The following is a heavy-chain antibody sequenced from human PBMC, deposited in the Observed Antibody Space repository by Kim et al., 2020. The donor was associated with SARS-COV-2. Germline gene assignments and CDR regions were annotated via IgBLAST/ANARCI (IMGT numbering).Heavy chain of an antibody. Sequence: GESLKISCKGSGYSFTSYWIGWVRQMPGKGLEWMGIIYPGDSDTRYSPSFQGQVTISADKSISTAYLQWSSLKASDTAMYYCARHDGNYYGSGSYYYYYYGMDVWGQGTTVTVSS. V-gene: IGHV5-51*01. CDR2: IYPGDSDT. CDR3: ARHDGNYYGSGSYYYYYYGMDV. D-gene: IGHD3-10*01. J-gene: IGHJ6*02. CDR1: GYSFTSYW.